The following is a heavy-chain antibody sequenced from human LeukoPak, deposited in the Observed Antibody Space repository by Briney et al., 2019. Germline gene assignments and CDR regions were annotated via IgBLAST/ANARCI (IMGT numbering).Heavy chain of an antibody. D-gene: IGHD2-8*02. CDR1: GFTFSSYS. J-gene: IGHJ4*02. CDR2: ISSSSGYI. CDR3: ARSGLSYFDY. V-gene: IGHV3-21*01. Sequence: GGSLRLSCAASGFTFSSYSMNWVRQAPGKGLEWVSSISSSSGYIYYADSVKGRFTISRDNAKNSLYLQMNSLRAEDTAVYYCARSGLSYFDYWGQGTLVTVSS.